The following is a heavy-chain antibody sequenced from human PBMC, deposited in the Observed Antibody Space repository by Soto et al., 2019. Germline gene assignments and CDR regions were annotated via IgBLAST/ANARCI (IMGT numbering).Heavy chain of an antibody. V-gene: IGHV4-31*03. Sequence: QVQLQESGPGLVEPSQTLSLTCTVSGGPITNYWSWIRQHPGKGLEWIGYIYGSGSTYYNPSLKSRLIRSLDTFKNQLPLKLTSVPAADTAVYYCARVNLDFVTGMDVWVPGTTVTVSS. D-gene: IGHD2-21*02. CDR3: ARVNLDFVTGMDV. J-gene: IGHJ6*02. CDR2: IYGSGST. CDR1: GGPITNY.